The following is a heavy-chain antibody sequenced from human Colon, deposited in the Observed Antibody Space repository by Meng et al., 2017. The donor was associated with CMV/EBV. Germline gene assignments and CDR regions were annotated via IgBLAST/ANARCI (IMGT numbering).Heavy chain of an antibody. J-gene: IGHJ4*02. D-gene: IGHD3/OR15-3a*01. CDR2: IDPYNGNA. CDR1: YG. Sequence: YGITWVRQAPGQGREWMGWIDPYNGNAKYSQKFQGRLAMTTDTSTLTAYMELRSRTSDDTALYYCARVATTGRVFGLVPTDKSYFDYWGQGALVTVSS. CDR3: ARVATTGRVFGLVPTDKSYFDY. V-gene: IGHV1-18*01.